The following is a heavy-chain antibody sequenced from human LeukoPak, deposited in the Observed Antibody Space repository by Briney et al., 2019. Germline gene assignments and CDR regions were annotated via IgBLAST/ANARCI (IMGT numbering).Heavy chain of an antibody. CDR1: GFTFRNFV. CDR3: ARDATGDGDLES. D-gene: IGHD4-17*01. J-gene: IGHJ5*02. Sequence: GRSLRLSCAASGFTFRNFVMHWVRQAPGKGLEWVSVISYDGSNKYYADSVKGRFTISRDNSKNTLYLQMNSLRFEDTALYYCARDATGDGDLESWGQGTLVTVSP. V-gene: IGHV3-30*04. CDR2: ISYDGSNK.